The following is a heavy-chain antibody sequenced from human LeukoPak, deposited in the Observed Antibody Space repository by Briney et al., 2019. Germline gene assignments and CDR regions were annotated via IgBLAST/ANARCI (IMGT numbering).Heavy chain of an antibody. J-gene: IGHJ4*01. V-gene: IGHV1-46*01. CDR2: INPSGGST. CDR1: GHTFTGYY. CDR3: ARGIYGDYPGGY. Sequence: ASVKVSCKESGHTFTGYYMHWVRQAPGQGLEWMGIINPSGGSTTYAQKFQGRVTMTRDTSTSTVYMELSSLRSEDTAVYYCARGIYGDYPGGYWGQGTLVTVSS. D-gene: IGHD4-17*01.